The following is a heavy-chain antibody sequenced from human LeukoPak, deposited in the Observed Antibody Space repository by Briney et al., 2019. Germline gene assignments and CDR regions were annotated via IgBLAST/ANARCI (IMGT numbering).Heavy chain of an antibody. J-gene: IGHJ4*02. Sequence: GGSLRLSCAASGFTFSSYAMSWVRQAPGKGLEWVSSSGTAGGTYYADSVKGRFTISRDNSENTRYLQMNSLRTEDTALYYCAKGAMRQQLSDWGQGTLVTVSS. CDR2: SGTAGGT. CDR1: GFTFSSYA. V-gene: IGHV3-23*01. CDR3: AKGAMRQQLSD. D-gene: IGHD6-13*01.